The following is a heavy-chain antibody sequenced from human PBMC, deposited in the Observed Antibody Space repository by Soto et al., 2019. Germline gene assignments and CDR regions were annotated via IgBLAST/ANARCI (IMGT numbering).Heavy chain of an antibody. D-gene: IGHD1-26*01. CDR1: GASISRYY. CDR2: MYYSGNA. CDR3: AREYPVHSAYFDY. V-gene: IGHV4-59*01. J-gene: IGHJ4*02. Sequence: QVQLQESGPGLVKPSETLSLTCTVSGASISRYYWSWIQQSPGKGLEWIGYMYYSGNANYNPSLRSRITISVDTSKNQFSLNLNSVTAADTAVYYCAREYPVHSAYFDYWGQGILVTVSS.